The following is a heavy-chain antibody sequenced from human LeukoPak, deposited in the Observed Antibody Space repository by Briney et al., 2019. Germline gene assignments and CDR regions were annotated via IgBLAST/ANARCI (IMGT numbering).Heavy chain of an antibody. CDR1: GGSISSGDYY. D-gene: IGHD3-3*02. CDR2: ISYSGSP. CDR3: ARGRTLLEGDAFDI. J-gene: IGHJ3*02. V-gene: IGHV4-30-4*08. Sequence: PSETLSLTCTVSGGSISSGDYYLSWIRQPPGKGLEWIGYISYSGSPSYNPSLKSRVTISVDTSKNQFSLKLSSVTAADTAVYYCARGRTLLEGDAFDIWGQGTMVTVSS.